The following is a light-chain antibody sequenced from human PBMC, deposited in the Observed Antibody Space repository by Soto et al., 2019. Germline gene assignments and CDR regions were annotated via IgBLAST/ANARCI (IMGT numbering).Light chain of an antibody. Sequence: DIQMTQSPSSLSASVGDRVTITCRASQSIGSLLSWYQQKPGQTPKLLIHGASNLQSGVPSRFSGSGAATEFTLTISSLQPEDFATYYCLQTYRHVVFTCGQGT. J-gene: IGKJ2*01. CDR3: LQTYRHVVFT. CDR1: QSIGSL. V-gene: IGKV1-39*01. CDR2: GAS.